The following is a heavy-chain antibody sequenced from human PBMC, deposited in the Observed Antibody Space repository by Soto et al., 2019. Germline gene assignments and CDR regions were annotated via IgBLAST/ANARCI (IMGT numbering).Heavy chain of an antibody. CDR2: ISYDGGNK. J-gene: IGHJ6*02. CDR1: GFTFSSYG. D-gene: IGHD2-2*01. Sequence: PGGSLRLSCAASGFTFSSYGMHWVRQAPGKGLEWLTVISYDGGNKYYADSVKGRFTISRDNSKNTLYLQMNSLRAEDAAVYYCAKTLGYCSSTSCSKDYYYYYGMDVWGQGTTVTV. CDR3: AKTLGYCSSTSCSKDYYYYYGMDV. V-gene: IGHV3-30*18.